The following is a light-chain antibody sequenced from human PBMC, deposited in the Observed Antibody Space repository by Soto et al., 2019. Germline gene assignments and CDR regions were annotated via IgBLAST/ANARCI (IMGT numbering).Light chain of an antibody. CDR1: QTVRNNY. CDR3: QQFSSYPLT. V-gene: IGKV3-20*01. CDR2: DAS. Sequence: EFVLTQSPGTLSLSPGERATLSCRASQTVRNNYLAWYQQKPGQAPRLLIYDASSRATGIPDRFSGGGSGTDFTLTICRLERDDFAVYYCQQFSSYPLTFGGGTKVQLK. J-gene: IGKJ4*01.